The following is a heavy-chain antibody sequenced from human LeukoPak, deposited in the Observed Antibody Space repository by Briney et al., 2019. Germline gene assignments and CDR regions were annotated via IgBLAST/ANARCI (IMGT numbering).Heavy chain of an antibody. Sequence: SETLSLTCTVSGGSISSYYWSWIRQPPGKGLEYIGYIYYSGYTNYNPSLKSRVTISVDTSKNQFSLKLSSVTAADTAVYYCARETSQKGAHYMDVWGKGTTVTISS. CDR1: GGSISSYY. CDR3: ARETSQKGAHYMDV. CDR2: IYYSGYT. J-gene: IGHJ6*03. V-gene: IGHV4-59*01. D-gene: IGHD3-16*01.